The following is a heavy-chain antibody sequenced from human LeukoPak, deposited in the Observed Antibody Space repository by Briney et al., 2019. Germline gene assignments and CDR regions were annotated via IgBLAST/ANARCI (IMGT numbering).Heavy chain of an antibody. D-gene: IGHD1-26*01. Sequence: PSETLSLTCTVSGGSLSSYYWSWIGQPPGTGLEWIGDIYYNRSTSDNPSLKSRATISVDTSKSQCSLKLRSVTAADRGVYYCARVGEGVFDPWGQGTLVTVSS. J-gene: IGHJ5*02. CDR2: IYYNRST. CDR3: ARVGEGVFDP. V-gene: IGHV4-59*01. CDR1: GGSLSSYY.